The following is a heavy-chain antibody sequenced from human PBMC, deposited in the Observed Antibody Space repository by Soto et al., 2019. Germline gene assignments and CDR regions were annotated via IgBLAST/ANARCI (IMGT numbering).Heavy chain of an antibody. D-gene: IGHD6-19*01. CDR3: ARDQFPLAGTPEGDY. V-gene: IGHV3-30-3*01. Sequence: QVQLVESGGGVVQPGRSLRLSCAASGFTFSSYAMHWVRQAPGKGLEWVAVISYDGSNKYYADSVKGRFTISRDNSKNTLYLQMNSLRAEDTAVYYCARDQFPLAGTPEGDYWGQGTLVTVSS. CDR2: ISYDGSNK. J-gene: IGHJ4*02. CDR1: GFTFSSYA.